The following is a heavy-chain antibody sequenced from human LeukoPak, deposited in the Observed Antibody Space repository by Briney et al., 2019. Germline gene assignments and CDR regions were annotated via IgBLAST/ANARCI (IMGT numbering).Heavy chain of an antibody. Sequence: GGSLRLSCAASGFTFTTYWMSWVRQAPGKGLEWVATVNQDGNEKYYVDSVKGRFTISRDNTKNSLSLQMNRLRVEDTAVYYCARGQQLVLWFDPWGQGTLVTVSS. CDR3: ARGQQLVLWFDP. CDR1: GFTFTTYW. J-gene: IGHJ5*02. D-gene: IGHD6-13*01. V-gene: IGHV3-7*01. CDR2: VNQDGNEK.